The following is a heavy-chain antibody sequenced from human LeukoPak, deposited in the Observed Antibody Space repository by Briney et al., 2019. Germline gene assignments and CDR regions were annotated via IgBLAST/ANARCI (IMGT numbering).Heavy chain of an antibody. CDR1: GFTFSSYA. CDR3: AKSVNYGIAAAGTSPD. D-gene: IGHD6-13*01. V-gene: IGHV3-23*01. Sequence: QPGGSLRLSCAASGFTFSSYAMSWVRQAPGKGLEWVSAISGSGGSTYYADSVKGRFTISRDNSKNTLYLQMNSLRAEDTAVYYCAKSVNYGIAAAGTSPDWGQGTLVTVSS. CDR2: ISGSGGST. J-gene: IGHJ4*02.